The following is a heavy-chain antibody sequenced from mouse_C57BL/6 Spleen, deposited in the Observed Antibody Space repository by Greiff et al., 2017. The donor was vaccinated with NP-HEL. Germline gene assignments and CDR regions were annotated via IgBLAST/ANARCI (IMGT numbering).Heavy chain of an antibody. CDR3: ARGWDYYGSSYYFDY. Sequence: QVQLKQSGPELVKPGASVKISCKASGYAFSSSWMNWVKQRPGKGLEWIGRIYPGDGDTNYNGKFKGKATLTADKSSSTAYMQLSSLTSEDSAVYFCARGWDYYGSSYYFDYWGQGTTLTVSS. V-gene: IGHV1-82*01. CDR1: GYAFSSSW. D-gene: IGHD1-1*01. J-gene: IGHJ2*01. CDR2: IYPGDGDT.